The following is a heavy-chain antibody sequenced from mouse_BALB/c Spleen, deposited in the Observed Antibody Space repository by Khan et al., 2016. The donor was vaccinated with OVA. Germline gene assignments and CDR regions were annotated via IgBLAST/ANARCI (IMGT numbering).Heavy chain of an antibody. CDR2: INPTSGYT. J-gene: IGHJ2*01. CDR3: TRERIDY. Sequence: QIQLVQSGAELAKPGASVKMSCKASGYTFTTYWMHWVKQRPGQGLEWIGYINPTSGYTDYNEKVKDRATLSADKSSSTAYMQLSSLTSEDSAVYYCTRERIDYWGQGTTLTVSS. CDR1: GYTFTTYW. V-gene: IGHV1-7*01.